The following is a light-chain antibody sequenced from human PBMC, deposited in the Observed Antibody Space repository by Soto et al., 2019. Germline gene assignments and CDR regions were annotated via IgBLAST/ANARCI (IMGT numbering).Light chain of an antibody. J-gene: IGKJ1*01. Sequence: EIVLTQSPATLSLSPGERATLSCRASHSIGLAIPWYQHKPGQAPRLLISDASQRATGIPARFRGSGYGTALTLSISSLEPEDFAVYYCQQRTDRPPWTFGQWTKVDSK. CDR2: DAS. CDR1: HSIGLA. CDR3: QQRTDRPPWT. V-gene: IGKV3-11*01.